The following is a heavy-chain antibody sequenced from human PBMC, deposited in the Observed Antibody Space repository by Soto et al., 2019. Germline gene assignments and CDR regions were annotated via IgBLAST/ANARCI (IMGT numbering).Heavy chain of an antibody. CDR2: IKSKTDGGTT. J-gene: IGHJ6*02. V-gene: IGHV3-15*01. Sequence: GGSLRLSCAASGFTFSNAWMSWVRQAPGKGLEWVGRIKSKTDGGTTDYAAPVKGRLNISRDDSKNTLYLQMNSLKTEDTAVYYCTTGQTEYSGSYNDYYYYGMDVWGQGTTVTVSS. D-gene: IGHD1-26*01. CDR3: TTGQTEYSGSYNDYYYYGMDV. CDR1: GFTFSNAW.